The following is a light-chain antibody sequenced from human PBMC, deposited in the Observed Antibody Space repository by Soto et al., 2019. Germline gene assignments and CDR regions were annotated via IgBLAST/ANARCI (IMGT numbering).Light chain of an antibody. CDR3: QQYNNRPRT. V-gene: IGKV3-15*01. J-gene: IGKJ1*01. CDR2: GAS. Sequence: EIVRTQSPATLSVSPGERATLSCRASQIDSSNLAWYQQKPGQAPRLLIYGASTRATGIPARLSGSGSGTEFTLTISSLQSEAFAVYYCQQYNNRPRTFGQGTKVDIK. CDR1: QIDSSN.